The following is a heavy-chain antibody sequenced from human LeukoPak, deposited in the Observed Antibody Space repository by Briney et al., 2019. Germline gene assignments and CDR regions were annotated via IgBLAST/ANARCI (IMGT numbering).Heavy chain of an antibody. J-gene: IGHJ4*02. CDR2: ISAYNGNT. D-gene: IGHD2-21*02. CDR1: GYTFTRYD. V-gene: IGHV1-18*01. CDR3: ARETVNGGDVFDY. Sequence: ASVTVSCKASGYTFTRYDINWVRQATGQGLEWMGWISAYNGNTNYAQKLQGRVTMTTDTSTSTAYMELRSLRSDDTAVYYCARETVNGGDVFDYWGQGILVTVSS.